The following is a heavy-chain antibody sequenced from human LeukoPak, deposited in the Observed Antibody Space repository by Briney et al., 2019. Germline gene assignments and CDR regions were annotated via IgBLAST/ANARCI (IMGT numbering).Heavy chain of an antibody. CDR1: GFTFSSQA. Sequence: GGSLRLSCAASGFTFSSQAMSWVRQAPGKGLEWVSVIVGSGGSTYYADSVKGRFIISRDNSKNTLYLQMNSLRAEDTAVYYCADSSSWYSLDYWGQGTLVTVSS. V-gene: IGHV3-23*01. J-gene: IGHJ4*02. CDR3: ADSSSWYSLDY. D-gene: IGHD6-13*01. CDR2: IVGSGGST.